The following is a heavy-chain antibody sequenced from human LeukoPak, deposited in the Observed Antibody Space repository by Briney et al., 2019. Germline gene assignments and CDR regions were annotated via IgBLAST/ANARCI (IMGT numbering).Heavy chain of an antibody. CDR2: IYSGGRT. J-gene: IGHJ5*02. Sequence: PGGSLRLSCAASGFTVSSNYISWVRQAPGKGMVWVSVIYSGGRTYYADSVKGRFTISRDNSKNTMYQQMNSLRAEDTAVYYCAKAGGSSWYDASGQGILVTVSS. CDR1: GFTVSSNY. D-gene: IGHD6-13*01. V-gene: IGHV3-53*01. CDR3: AKAGGSSWYDA.